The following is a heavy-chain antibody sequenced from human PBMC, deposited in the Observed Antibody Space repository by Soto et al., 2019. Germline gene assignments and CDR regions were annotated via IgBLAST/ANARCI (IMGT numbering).Heavy chain of an antibody. Sequence: GGSLRLSCAASGFTFSSYSMNWVRQAPGKGLEWVPSISSSSSYIYYADSVKGRFTISRDNAKNSLYLQMNSLRAEDTAVYYCARDTVTWNDAFDIWGQGTMVTVSS. D-gene: IGHD4-17*01. CDR3: ARDTVTWNDAFDI. V-gene: IGHV3-21*01. J-gene: IGHJ3*02. CDR2: ISSSSSYI. CDR1: GFTFSSYS.